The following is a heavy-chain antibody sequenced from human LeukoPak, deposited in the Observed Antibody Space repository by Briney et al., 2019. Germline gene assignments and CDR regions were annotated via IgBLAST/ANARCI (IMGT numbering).Heavy chain of an antibody. CDR3: AREVSGRTGTTAGVIWFDP. V-gene: IGHV1-2*04. Sequence: ASVKVSCKASGYTFTGYYMHWVRQAPGQGLEWMGWMNPNSGGTNYAQKFQGWVTMTRDTSISTAYMELSRLTSDDTAVYYCAREVSGRTGTTAGVIWFDPWGQGTLVTVSS. D-gene: IGHD1-7*01. CDR1: GYTFTGYY. CDR2: MNPNSGGT. J-gene: IGHJ5*02.